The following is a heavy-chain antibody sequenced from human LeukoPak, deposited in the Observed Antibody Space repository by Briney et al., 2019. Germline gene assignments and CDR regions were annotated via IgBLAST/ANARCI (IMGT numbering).Heavy chain of an antibody. D-gene: IGHD3-22*01. CDR3: AKGRYDSSGPANTFDY. J-gene: IGHJ4*02. Sequence: PGGSLRLSCAASGFTFSSYAMSWVRQAPGKGLEWVSGISGSGGSTYYADSVKGQFTISRDNSKNTLYLQMNNLRAEDTALYYCAKGRYDSSGPANTFDYWGQGTLVIVSS. V-gene: IGHV3-23*01. CDR2: ISGSGGST. CDR1: GFTFSSYA.